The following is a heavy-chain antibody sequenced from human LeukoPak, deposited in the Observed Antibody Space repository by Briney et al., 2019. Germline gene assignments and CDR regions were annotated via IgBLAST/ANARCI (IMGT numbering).Heavy chain of an antibody. D-gene: IGHD3-3*01. CDR2: ISAYNGNT. J-gene: IGHJ5*02. Sequence: ASVKVSCKASGYTFTSYGISWVRQAPGQGLEWMGWISAYNGNTNYAQKLQGRVTMTTDASTSTAYMELRSLRSDDTAVYYCARVPYDFWSGFGWFDRWGQGTLVTVSS. V-gene: IGHV1-18*01. CDR3: ARVPYDFWSGFGWFDR. CDR1: GYTFTSYG.